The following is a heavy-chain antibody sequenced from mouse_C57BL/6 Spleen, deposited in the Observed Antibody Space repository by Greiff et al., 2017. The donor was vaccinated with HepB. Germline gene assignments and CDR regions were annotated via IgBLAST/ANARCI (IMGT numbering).Heavy chain of an antibody. CDR1: GYSITSGYY. CDR2: ISYDGSN. V-gene: IGHV3-6*01. J-gene: IGHJ2*01. Sequence: VQLKESGPGLVKPSQSLSLTCSVTGYSITSGYYWNWIRQFPGNKLEWMGYISYDGSNNYNPSLKNRISITRDTSKNQFFLKLNSVTTEDTATYYCARATTVVACDYWGQGTTLTVSS. CDR3: ARATTVVACDY. D-gene: IGHD1-1*01.